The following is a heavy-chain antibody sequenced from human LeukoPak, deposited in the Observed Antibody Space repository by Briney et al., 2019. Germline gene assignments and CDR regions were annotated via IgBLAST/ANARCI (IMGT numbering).Heavy chain of an antibody. CDR2: ISSSGSTI. J-gene: IGHJ4*02. Sequence: GGSLRLSCAASGFTFSTYAMGWVRQAPGKGLEWVSYISSSGSTIYYADSVKGRFTISRDNAKNSLYLQMNSLRAEDTAVYYCARRRDSGSLQHFDYWGQGTLVTVSS. V-gene: IGHV3-11*01. D-gene: IGHD1-26*01. CDR3: ARRRDSGSLQHFDY. CDR1: GFTFSTYA.